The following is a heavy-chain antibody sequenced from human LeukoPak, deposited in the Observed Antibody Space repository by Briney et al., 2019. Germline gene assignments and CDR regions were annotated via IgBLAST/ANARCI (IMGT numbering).Heavy chain of an antibody. Sequence: GGSLRLSCAASGFTFSSYAMRWVRQAPGKGLGWVSAISGSGGSTYYADSVKGRFTTSRANSKNTLYLQMNSLRAEDTAVYSCAKLPRAVAGKFDYWGQGTLVTVSS. CDR3: AKLPRAVAGKFDY. V-gene: IGHV3-23*01. CDR1: GFTFSSYA. CDR2: ISGSGGST. J-gene: IGHJ4*02. D-gene: IGHD6-19*01.